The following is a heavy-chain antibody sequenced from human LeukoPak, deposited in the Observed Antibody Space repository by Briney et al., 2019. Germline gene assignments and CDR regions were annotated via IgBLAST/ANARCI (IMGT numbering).Heavy chain of an antibody. V-gene: IGHV1-2*02. CDR1: GYTFTGYY. J-gene: IGHJ3*02. D-gene: IGHD5/OR15-5a*01. CDR2: INPNSGGT. CDR3: ASTAAYRVYGSLNDAFDI. Sequence: ASVKVSCKASGYTFTGYYMHWVRQAPGQGLEWMGWINPNSGGTNYAQKLQGRVTMTTDTSTSTAYMELRSLRSDDTAVYYCASTAAYRVYGSLNDAFDIWGQGTMVTVSS.